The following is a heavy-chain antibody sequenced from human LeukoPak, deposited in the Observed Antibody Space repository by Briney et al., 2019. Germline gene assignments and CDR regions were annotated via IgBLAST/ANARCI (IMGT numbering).Heavy chain of an antibody. J-gene: IGHJ4*02. V-gene: IGHV3-33*06. CDR3: AKSNSESQTTVGN. D-gene: IGHD1-26*01. CDR1: GFTFNTYG. Sequence: GGSLRLSCAASGFTFNTYGMHWVRQAPGNGLEWVAVIWSDGTHKYYSDSVKGRFTISRDNSKNTLYLEMNSLRVEDTAVYYCAKSNSESQTTVGNWGQGTLVTVSS. CDR2: IWSDGTHK.